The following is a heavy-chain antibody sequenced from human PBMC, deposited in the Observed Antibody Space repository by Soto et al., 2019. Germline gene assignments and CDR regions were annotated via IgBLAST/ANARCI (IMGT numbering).Heavy chain of an antibody. J-gene: IGHJ4*02. V-gene: IGHV3-23*01. CDR2: ISGTGGTT. CDR3: AKFFVETGGSSGWPWSFHF. D-gene: IGHD6-25*01. Sequence: EVQLLESGGGLVQPGGSLRLSCAASGFTFSSYVMSWVRQAPGKGLEWVSAISGTGGTTYYADSVKGRFTISRDNSRNTLHLQMNSLRAEDTAIYYCAKFFVETGGSSGWPWSFHFWGQGTLVTVSS. CDR1: GFTFSSYV.